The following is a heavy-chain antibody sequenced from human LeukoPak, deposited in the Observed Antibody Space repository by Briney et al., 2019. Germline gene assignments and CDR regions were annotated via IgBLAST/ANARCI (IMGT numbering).Heavy chain of an antibody. Sequence: PGGSLRLSCAASGFTVSSNYMSWVRQAPGKGLEWVSVIYSGGSTYYADSVKGRFTISRDNSKNTLYLQMNSLRAEDTAVYYCARAPTLRDGYNYWGQGTLVTVSS. CDR1: GFTVSSNY. V-gene: IGHV3-66*01. J-gene: IGHJ4*02. CDR2: IYSGGST. D-gene: IGHD5-24*01. CDR3: ARAPTLRDGYNY.